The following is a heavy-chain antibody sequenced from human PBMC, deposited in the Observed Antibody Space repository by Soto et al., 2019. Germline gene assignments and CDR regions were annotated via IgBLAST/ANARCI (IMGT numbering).Heavy chain of an antibody. CDR1: GYTFTDYY. J-gene: IGHJ6*04. Sequence: ASVKVSCKASGYTFTDYYLHWWRQAPGQGLEGMGWINANSGGTNFAQKFQGRVTMTRDTSIDTAYMDLDRLRSDDTAVYFCARSLMISESGRDVWGKGTTATV. D-gene: IGHD3-16*01. CDR2: INANSGGT. CDR3: ARSLMISESGRDV. V-gene: IGHV1-2*02.